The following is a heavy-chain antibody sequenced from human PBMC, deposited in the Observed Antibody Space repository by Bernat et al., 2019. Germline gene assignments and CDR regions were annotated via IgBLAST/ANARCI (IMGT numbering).Heavy chain of an antibody. Sequence: EVQLVQSGAEVKKPGESLRISCKGSGYSFTSYWISWVRQMPGKGLEWMGRIDPSDSYTNYSPSFQGKVTISADRSISTAYLQWSRLKASDTAMYYCARHRGSSSWYTNYWGQGTLVTVSS. CDR3: ARHRGSSSWYTNY. CDR1: GYSFTSYW. CDR2: IDPSDSYT. D-gene: IGHD6-13*01. V-gene: IGHV5-10-1*03. J-gene: IGHJ4*02.